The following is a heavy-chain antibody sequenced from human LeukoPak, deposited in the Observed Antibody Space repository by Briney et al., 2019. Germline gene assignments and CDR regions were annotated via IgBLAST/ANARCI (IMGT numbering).Heavy chain of an antibody. V-gene: IGHV3-43*01. J-gene: IGHJ5*01. D-gene: IGHD5-12*01. CDR2: IRGKGDYS. CDR1: GFTFKTYT. CDR3: VKEHNSGWPNFDS. Sequence: GGSPRLSCAASGFTFKTYTMHWVRQSPGKGLEWVSLIRGKGDYSYYADSVRGRFTVSRDNRKNSLYLQMNSLKTEDTAFYYCVKEHNSGWPNFDSWGQGTLVTVSS.